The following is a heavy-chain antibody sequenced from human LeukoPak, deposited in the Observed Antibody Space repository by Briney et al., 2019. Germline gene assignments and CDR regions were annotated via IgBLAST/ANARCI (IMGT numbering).Heavy chain of an antibody. CDR1: GFTFDDYA. CDR3: AKALSLAVAGNFDY. Sequence: GRSLRLSCAASGFTFDDYAMHWVRQAPGKGLEWVSGISWNSGSIGYADSVKGRFTISRDNAKNSLYLQMNSLRAEDTALYYCAKALSLAVAGNFDYWGQGTLVTVSS. D-gene: IGHD6-19*01. J-gene: IGHJ4*02. V-gene: IGHV3-9*01. CDR2: ISWNSGSI.